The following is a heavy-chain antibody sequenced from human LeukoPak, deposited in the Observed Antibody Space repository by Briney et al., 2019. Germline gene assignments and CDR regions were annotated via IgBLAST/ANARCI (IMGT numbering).Heavy chain of an antibody. Sequence: GESLKISRKGSGYSFSSYWIGWVRQMPGKGLEWMGIIYPGDSDTRYSPSFQGQVTISADKSISTAYLQWSSLKASDTAMYYCARPYCSSSSCYSPPDYWGQGTLVTVSS. J-gene: IGHJ4*02. V-gene: IGHV5-51*01. CDR1: GYSFSSYW. CDR2: IYPGDSDT. CDR3: ARPYCSSSSCYSPPDY. D-gene: IGHD2-2*02.